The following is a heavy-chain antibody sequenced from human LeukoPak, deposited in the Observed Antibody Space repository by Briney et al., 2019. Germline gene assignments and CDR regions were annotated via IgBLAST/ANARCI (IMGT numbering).Heavy chain of an antibody. CDR1: GFTFSSYW. D-gene: IGHD6-19*01. V-gene: IGHV3-7*01. CDR3: ARCFSSGSYYYYYMDV. J-gene: IGHJ6*03. Sequence: PGGSLRLSCAASGFTFSSYWMTWVRQAPGKGLEWVANIKQDGSEKYYVDSVKGRFTISRDNAKNSLYLQMNSLRAEDTAVYYCARCFSSGSYYYYYMDVWGKGTTVTVSS. CDR2: IKQDGSEK.